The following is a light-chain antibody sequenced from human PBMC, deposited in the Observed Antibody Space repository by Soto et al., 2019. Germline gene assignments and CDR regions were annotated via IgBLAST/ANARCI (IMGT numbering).Light chain of an antibody. CDR3: QQYGSSPRT. J-gene: IGKJ1*01. Sequence: EIVLTQSPGTLSLSPGERATLSCRASQSVTASKLAWYQHKPGQVPRLLIYGAASRAPGIPDRFSGSGSGTDFTLTISRLESEDFAVYYCQQYGSSPRTFDQGTKLEIK. CDR1: QSVTASK. V-gene: IGKV3-20*01. CDR2: GAA.